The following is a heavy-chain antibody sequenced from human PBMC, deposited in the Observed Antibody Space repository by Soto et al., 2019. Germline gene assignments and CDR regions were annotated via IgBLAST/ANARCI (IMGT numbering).Heavy chain of an antibody. CDR1: GFTFSSHW. V-gene: IGHV3-74*01. Sequence: EVQLVESGGGLVHPGGSLRLSCAASGFTFSSHWMHWVRQAPGKGLVWVARIHSDGSSTTYADSVMGRFTISRDNAKNPLYLQMNSLRAEDTAVYYCARGRPVAGIDYWGQGTLVTVSS. CDR3: ARGRPVAGIDY. D-gene: IGHD6-19*01. J-gene: IGHJ4*02. CDR2: IHSDGSST.